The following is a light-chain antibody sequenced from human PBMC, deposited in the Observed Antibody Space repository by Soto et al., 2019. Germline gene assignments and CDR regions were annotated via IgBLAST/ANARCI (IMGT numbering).Light chain of an antibody. V-gene: IGLV2-23*01. CDR2: EGS. Sequence: QSALTQPASVSGSPGQSITISCTGTSSDVGSYNLVSWYQQHPGKAPKLMIYEGSKPPSGVSNRLYGSKSRNTASLTISGLQAEDEDDYYCCSYAVSSTSVVFGGGTKLTVL. J-gene: IGLJ2*01. CDR1: SSDVGSYNL. CDR3: CSYAVSSTSVV.